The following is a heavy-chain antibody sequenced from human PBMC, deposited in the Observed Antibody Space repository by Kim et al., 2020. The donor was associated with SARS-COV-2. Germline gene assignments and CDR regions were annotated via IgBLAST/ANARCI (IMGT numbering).Heavy chain of an antibody. J-gene: IGHJ5*02. CDR3: ARSPELEQWGHDWFDP. D-gene: IGHD1-1*01. V-gene: IGHV3-21*01. Sequence: SVKGRFTTARDNAKNSLYLQMNSLSAEDTAVYYCARSPELEQWGHDWFDPWGQGTLVTVSS.